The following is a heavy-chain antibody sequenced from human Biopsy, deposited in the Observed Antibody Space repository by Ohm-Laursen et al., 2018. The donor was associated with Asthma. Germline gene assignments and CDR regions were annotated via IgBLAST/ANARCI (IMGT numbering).Heavy chain of an antibody. Sequence: SLRFSCTASGFTFGDYWMSWVRQVPGKGLEWVANIKHGGTEKNHVDSLKGRFTISRDNAKNSLYLQMNSLRAEDTAVYYCARTFHFWSPYHAEHYQLWGQGTLVTVPS. D-gene: IGHD3-3*02. CDR3: ARTFHFWSPYHAEHYQL. V-gene: IGHV3-7*01. CDR2: IKHGGTEK. CDR1: GFTFGDYW. J-gene: IGHJ1*01.